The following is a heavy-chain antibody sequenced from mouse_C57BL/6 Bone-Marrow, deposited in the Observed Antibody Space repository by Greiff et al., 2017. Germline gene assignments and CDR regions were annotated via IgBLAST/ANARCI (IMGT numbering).Heavy chain of an antibody. Sequence: QVQLQQSGPGLVAPSQSLSITCTVSGFSLTSYGVDWVRQPPGKGLEWLGVIWGGGSTNYNSALMSRLSISKDNSRGQVFLKMNSLQPNDTAMYYGAKHVYSSSYLYYAMDYWGQGPSVTVSS. D-gene: IGHD1-1*01. CDR3: AKHVYSSSYLYYAMDY. CDR2: IWGGGST. CDR1: GFSLTSYG. J-gene: IGHJ4*01. V-gene: IGHV2-9*01.